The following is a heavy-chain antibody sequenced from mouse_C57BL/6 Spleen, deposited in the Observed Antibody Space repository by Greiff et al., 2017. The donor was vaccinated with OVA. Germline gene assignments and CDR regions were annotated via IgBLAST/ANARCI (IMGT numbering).Heavy chain of an antibody. D-gene: IGHD6-5*01. Sequence: VQLQQSGPELVKPGASVQISCKASGYTFTDYYMNWVKQSHGKSLEWIGDINPNNGGTSYNQKFKGKATLTVDKSSSTAYMELRSLTSEDSAVYYCAREGAYDTWFAYWGQGTLVTVSA. CDR1: GYTFTDYY. J-gene: IGHJ3*01. CDR3: AREGAYDTWFAY. CDR2: INPNNGGT. V-gene: IGHV1-26*01.